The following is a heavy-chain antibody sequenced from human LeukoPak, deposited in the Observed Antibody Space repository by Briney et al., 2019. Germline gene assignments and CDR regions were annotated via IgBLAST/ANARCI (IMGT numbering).Heavy chain of an antibody. CDR1: GFTFNNYG. J-gene: IGHJ4*02. CDR3: TKVTSTGSCYQSDY. Sequence: PGGSLRLSCVASGFTFNNYGVTWVRQAPGKGLEWISGLSSGGGSPYYADSVKGRFTISRDNSKNTLFLQMNSLRAEDTATYYCTKVTSTGSCYQSDYWGQGTLVTVSS. V-gene: IGHV3-23*01. D-gene: IGHD2-15*01. CDR2: LSSGGGSP.